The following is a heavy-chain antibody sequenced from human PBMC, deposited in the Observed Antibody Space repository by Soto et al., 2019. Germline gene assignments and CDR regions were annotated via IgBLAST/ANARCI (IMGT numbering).Heavy chain of an antibody. Sequence: GGSLRLSCAASGFTFSSYGMHWVRQAPGKGLEWVAVIWYDGSNKYYADSVKGRFTISRDNSKNTLYLQMNSLRAEDTAVYYCARDGIHSFLGPYNWFDPWGQGTLVTVSS. D-gene: IGHD1-20*01. CDR2: IWYDGSNK. CDR1: GFTFSSYG. V-gene: IGHV3-30*19. J-gene: IGHJ5*02. CDR3: ARDGIHSFLGPYNWFDP.